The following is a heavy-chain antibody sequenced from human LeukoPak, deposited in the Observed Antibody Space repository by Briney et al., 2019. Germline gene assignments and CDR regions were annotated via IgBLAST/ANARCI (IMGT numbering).Heavy chain of an antibody. J-gene: IGHJ4*02. CDR3: ARYVVFGSGKYYFDY. CDR1: GGSISSSNYY. V-gene: IGHV4-39*01. CDR2: INYGGTT. D-gene: IGHD3-10*01. Sequence: SETLSLTCTVSGGSISSSNYYWSWIRQPPGKELEWIASINYGGTTYYHPSLKSRVTISVDTSKNQFSLRLSSVTAADTAVYFCARYVVFGSGKYYFDYWGQGSLVTVSS.